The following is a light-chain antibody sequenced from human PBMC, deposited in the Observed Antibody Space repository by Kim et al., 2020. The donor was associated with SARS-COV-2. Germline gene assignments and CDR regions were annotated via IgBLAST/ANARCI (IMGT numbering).Light chain of an antibody. CDR3: CSYAGDYTRV. J-gene: IGLJ1*01. CDR1: SSDVGSFNL. Sequence: QSALTQPASVSGSPGQSITISCAGTSSDVGSFNLVAWYQQHPGNAPKLIIYGVTARPSGVSDRFSGSKSGNTASLTISGLQAEDEADYYCCSYAGDYTRVFGTGTQLTVL. V-gene: IGLV2-23*02. CDR2: GVT.